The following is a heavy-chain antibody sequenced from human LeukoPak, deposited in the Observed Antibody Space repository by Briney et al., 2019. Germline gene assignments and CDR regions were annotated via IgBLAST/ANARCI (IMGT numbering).Heavy chain of an antibody. CDR2: TRNKANSHTT. CDR3: ARKYYNGSTYYFDY. D-gene: IGHD3-22*01. Sequence: GGSRRLACAAYGFTFGDHYMDWVRQAPGRGLEWVARTRNKANSHTTEYGAAVKCRFTISRDDSKTSLYLQMNSLKTEDTAVYYCARKYYNGSTYYFDYWGQGTLVTVSS. CDR1: GFTFGDHY. J-gene: IGHJ4*02. V-gene: IGHV3-72*01.